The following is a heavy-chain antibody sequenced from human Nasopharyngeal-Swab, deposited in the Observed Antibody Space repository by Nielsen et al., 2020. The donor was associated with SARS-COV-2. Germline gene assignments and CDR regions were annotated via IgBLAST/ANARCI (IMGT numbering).Heavy chain of an antibody. CDR2: IIPIFGTA. J-gene: IGHJ6*03. CDR1: GGTFSSYA. CDR3: ARDPSPYSSGWYGHYYYYMDV. Sequence: SVKVSCKASGGTFSSYAISWVRQAPGQGLEWMGGIIPIFGTANYAQKFQGRVTITADESTSTAYMGLSSLRSEDTAVYYCARDPSPYSSGWYGHYYYYMDVWGKGTTVTVSS. D-gene: IGHD6-19*01. V-gene: IGHV1-69*13.